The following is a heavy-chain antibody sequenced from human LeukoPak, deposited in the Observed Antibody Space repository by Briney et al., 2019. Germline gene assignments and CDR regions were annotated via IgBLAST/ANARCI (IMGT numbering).Heavy chain of an antibody. CDR1: GYTFTGYY. J-gene: IGHJ6*03. CDR2: INPNSGGT. V-gene: IGHV1-2*02. D-gene: IGHD3-22*01. Sequence: ASVKVSCKASGYTFTGYYMHWVRQAPGQGLEWMGWINPNSGGTNYAQKFQGRVTMTRDTSISTAYMELSRLRSDDTAVYYCARASRITMIVVGNYYYMDVWGKGTTVTVSS. CDR3: ARASRITMIVVGNYYYMDV.